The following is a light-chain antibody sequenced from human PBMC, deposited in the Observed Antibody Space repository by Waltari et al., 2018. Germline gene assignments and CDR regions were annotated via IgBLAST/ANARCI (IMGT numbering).Light chain of an antibody. Sequence: SYLVTQPPSVSVAQGVTARITCGGGNIVSYRLHLYQQRPGQPPILIMRYDSYRPSGIPDRFSGFNSGSTATLTISRVEAGDEADYYCHVWHAALDPGVFGSGTEVTVL. CDR3: HVWHAALDPGV. CDR2: YDS. V-gene: IGLV3-21*04. CDR1: NIVSYR. J-gene: IGLJ1*01.